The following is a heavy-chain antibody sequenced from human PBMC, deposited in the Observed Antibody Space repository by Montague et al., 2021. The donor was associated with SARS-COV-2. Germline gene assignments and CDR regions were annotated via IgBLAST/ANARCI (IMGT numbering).Heavy chain of an antibody. CDR1: GGSIMRSDYY. J-gene: IGHJ5*02. D-gene: IGHD7-27*01. V-gene: IGHV4-39*01. CDR3: ARHETGDPPFGA. CDR2: IYSSGRT. Sequence: SETLSLTCTVSGGSIMRSDYYWGWIRQAPGKGLEWIGSIYSSGRTMYTPSLKTRLSMSIDTSKNQFSLRLNSVTAADTSIYYCARHETGDPPFGAWGQGTLVTVSS.